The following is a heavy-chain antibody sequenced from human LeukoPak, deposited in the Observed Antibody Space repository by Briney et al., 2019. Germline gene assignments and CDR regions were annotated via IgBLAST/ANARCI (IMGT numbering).Heavy chain of an antibody. CDR2: ISGSGGTT. CDR1: GITFSSYA. CDR3: AKGRGTAVTSAANY. J-gene: IGHJ4*02. V-gene: IGHV3-23*01. Sequence: PGGSLRLSCAASGITFSSYAMDWVRQAPGRGLEWVSTISGSGGTTYYADSVKGRLTSSRENSKNTLYLQMNSLRAEDTAVYYCAKGRGTAVTSAANYWGQGTLVTVSS. D-gene: IGHD4-17*01.